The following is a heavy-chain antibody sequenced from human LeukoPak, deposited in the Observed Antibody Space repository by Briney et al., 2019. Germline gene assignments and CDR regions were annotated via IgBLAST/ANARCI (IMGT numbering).Heavy chain of an antibody. CDR1: GFTFSSYS. V-gene: IGHV3-21*01. D-gene: IGHD5-12*01. Sequence: GGSLRLSCAASGFTFSSYSMNWVRQAPGKGLEWVSSISSNSSYIYYADSVKGRFTISRDNAKNSLYLQMNSLRAEDTAVYYCARDQSGYDLGGYYYYYGMDVWGKGTTVTVSS. CDR3: ARDQSGYDLGGYYYYYGMDV. J-gene: IGHJ6*04. CDR2: ISSNSSYI.